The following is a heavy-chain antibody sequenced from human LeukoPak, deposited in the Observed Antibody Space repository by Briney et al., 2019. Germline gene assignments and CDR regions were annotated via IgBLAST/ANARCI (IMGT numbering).Heavy chain of an antibody. V-gene: IGHV3-74*01. CDR1: GFTFSNYW. CDR3: ARVGGLGYFDY. Sequence: GGSLRLSCAASGFTFSNYWMHWVRQAPGTGLVWVSRINTDGSTTSYADSVEGRFTISRDNAKNTLYLQMNSLRVEDTAVYYCARVGGLGYFDYWGQGTLVTVSS. J-gene: IGHJ4*02. CDR2: INTDGSTT. D-gene: IGHD2-15*01.